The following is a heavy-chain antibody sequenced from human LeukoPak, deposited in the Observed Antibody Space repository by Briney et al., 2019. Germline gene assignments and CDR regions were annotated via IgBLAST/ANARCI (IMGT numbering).Heavy chain of an antibody. CDR3: ARAARAVRRLLWFDY. D-gene: IGHD6-25*01. CDR1: GGSFSGYY. CDR2: INHSGST. V-gene: IGHV4-34*01. Sequence: PSETLSLTCAVYGGSFSGYYWSWIRQPPGKGLEWIGEINHSGSTNYNPSLKSRVTISVDTSKNQFSLKLSSVTAADTAVYYCARAARAVRRLLWFDYWGQGTLVTVSS. J-gene: IGHJ4*02.